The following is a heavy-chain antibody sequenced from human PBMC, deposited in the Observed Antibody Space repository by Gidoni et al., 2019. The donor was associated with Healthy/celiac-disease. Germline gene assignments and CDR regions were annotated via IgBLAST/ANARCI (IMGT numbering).Heavy chain of an antibody. J-gene: IGHJ3*02. CDR1: GGSISSGGYY. D-gene: IGHD3-22*01. Sequence: QVQLQESGPGLVKPSQTLSLTCTVSGGSISSGGYYWSWIRQHPGKGLEWIGYIYYRGSTYYNPCLKSRVTISVDTSKNQFSLKRSSVTAADTAVYYCARDEGYDSSGYYLDAFDIWGQGTMVTVSS. CDR2: IYYRGST. CDR3: ARDEGYDSSGYYLDAFDI. V-gene: IGHV4-31*03.